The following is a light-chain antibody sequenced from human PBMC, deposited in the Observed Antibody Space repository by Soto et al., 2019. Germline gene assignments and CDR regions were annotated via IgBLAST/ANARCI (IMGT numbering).Light chain of an antibody. CDR2: GAS. CDR3: HQYDNAPQT. V-gene: IGKV3-20*01. J-gene: IGKJ2*01. CDR1: QTLRRTY. Sequence: IVLLQSPGTLSLSPGERATLSCRASQTLRRTYIAWYQQKPGQAPRVLIYGASKRATGIPYRFSGSGSGTDFSLTISRLEPEDFAVYYCHQYDNAPQTYGQGTKVDIK.